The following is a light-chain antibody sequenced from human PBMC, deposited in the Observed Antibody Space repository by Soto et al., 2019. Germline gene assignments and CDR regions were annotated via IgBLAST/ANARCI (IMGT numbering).Light chain of an antibody. Sequence: SVLTQPPSASGTPGQMVTISCSGSSSNIGSNTVNWYQQLPGTAPKLLIYSNNQRPSGVPDRFSGSKSGTSASLAISGLQSEDEADYYCAAWDDSLNASYVFGTGTKV. V-gene: IGLV1-44*01. CDR1: SSNIGSNT. CDR3: AAWDDSLNASYV. CDR2: SNN. J-gene: IGLJ1*01.